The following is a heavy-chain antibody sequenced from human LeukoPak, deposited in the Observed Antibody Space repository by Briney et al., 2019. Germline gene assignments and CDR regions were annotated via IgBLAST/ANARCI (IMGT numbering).Heavy chain of an antibody. CDR2: ITSRGEST. Sequence: GGSMRLSCAASGFTFSIYAMSWVRQAPGKGLQWVSSITSRGESTWYVDSVKGRFTITRDNSENTLYLQMHSLRAEDTAVYYCARDRPNYYGSDGHYYRRDGDYWGRGTLVSVSS. D-gene: IGHD3-22*01. V-gene: IGHV3-23*01. J-gene: IGHJ4*02. CDR1: GFTFSIYA. CDR3: ARDRPNYYGSDGHYYRRDGDY.